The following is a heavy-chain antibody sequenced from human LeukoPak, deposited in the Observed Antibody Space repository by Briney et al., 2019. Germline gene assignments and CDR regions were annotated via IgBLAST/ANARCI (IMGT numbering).Heavy chain of an antibody. V-gene: IGHV3-7*03. J-gene: IGHJ4*02. CDR3: ARAGGVGYCSSTSCSDF. CDR1: GFTFSNYW. D-gene: IGHD2-2*01. CDR2: INQDGSDK. Sequence: GGSLRLSCVASGFTFSNYWMRWVRQAPGKGLEWVANINQDGSDKYYVDSVKGRFTISRDNAKNSLYLQMSNLRAEDTAVYYCARAGGVGYCSSTSCSDFWGQGTLVTVSS.